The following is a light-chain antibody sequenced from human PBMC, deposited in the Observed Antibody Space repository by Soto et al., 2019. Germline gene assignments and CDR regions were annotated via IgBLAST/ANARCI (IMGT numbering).Light chain of an antibody. CDR3: QQYGTSPIT. Sequence: ENVLTQSPGTLSLSPGERATLSCRASQTVSSYLTWYQQRPGQAPRLLISGASRRATGIPDRFSGSGSGTDFPLTISRLEPEDFALYYCQQYGTSPITFGQGTRLEMK. J-gene: IGKJ5*01. CDR1: QTVSSY. CDR2: GAS. V-gene: IGKV3-20*01.